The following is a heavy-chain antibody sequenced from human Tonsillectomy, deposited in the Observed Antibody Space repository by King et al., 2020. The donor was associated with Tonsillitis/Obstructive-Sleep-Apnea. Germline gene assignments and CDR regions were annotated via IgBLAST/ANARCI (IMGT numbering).Heavy chain of an antibody. J-gene: IGHJ6*02. CDR3: ATXXXXXXXYYGMDV. Sequence: QLVQSGAEVKKPGASVKVSCKASGYTFTRDDINWVRQAXGQXLEWMGWISVYNGNTNYAXKXXGRXTMXXDTSTXXAXXXLXSLRSDXTAXYYCATXXXXXXXYYGMDVXGXXXXVTXX. CDR2: ISVYNGNT. CDR1: GYTFTRDD. V-gene: IGHV1-18*01.